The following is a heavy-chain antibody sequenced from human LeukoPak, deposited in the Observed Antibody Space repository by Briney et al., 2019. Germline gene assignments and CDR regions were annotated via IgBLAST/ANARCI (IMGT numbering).Heavy chain of an antibody. CDR3: ARDLPYGSGSYYRYYYYGMDV. D-gene: IGHD3-10*01. J-gene: IGHJ6*04. CDR1: GGSISSGGYY. Sequence: PSETLSLTCTVSGGSISSGGYYWSWIRQHPGKGLEWIGYIYYSWSTYYNPSLKSRVTISVDTSKNQFSLKLSSVTAADTAVYYCARDLPYGSGSYYRYYYYGMDVWGKGTTVTVSS. CDR2: IYYSWST. V-gene: IGHV4-31*03.